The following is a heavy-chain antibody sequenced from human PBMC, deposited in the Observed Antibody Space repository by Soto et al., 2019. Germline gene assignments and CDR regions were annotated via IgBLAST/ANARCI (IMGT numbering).Heavy chain of an antibody. V-gene: IGHV3-74*03. Sequence: EVQLVESGGGLVQPGGSLRLSCAASGFTFSMYWMQWVRQAPGKGLLWVSRINGDGTDTTYADSVKGRFTISRDNAKNTVYLQMNGLRAEDTAVYYCAREVGRGSGSYYLDYWAQETLVTVSS. J-gene: IGHJ4*02. CDR3: AREVGRGSGSYYLDY. CDR1: GFTFSMYW. CDR2: INGDGTDT. D-gene: IGHD3-16*01.